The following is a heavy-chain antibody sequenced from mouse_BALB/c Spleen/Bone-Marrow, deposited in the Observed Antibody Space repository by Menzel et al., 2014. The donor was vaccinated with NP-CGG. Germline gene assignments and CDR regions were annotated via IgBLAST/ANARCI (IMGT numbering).Heavy chain of an antibody. V-gene: IGHV1-12*01. J-gene: IGHJ4*01. CDR1: GYTFTSYN. CDR2: IYPGNGDT. CDR3: ASRGGYYAMDY. Sequence: QVQLQQSGAELVKPGASVKMSCKASGYTFTSYNMHWVKQTPGQGLEWIGAIYPGNGDTSYNQKFKGKATLTADESSSTAYMQLSSLTSEDSAVYYCASRGGYYAMDYWGQGTSVTVSS.